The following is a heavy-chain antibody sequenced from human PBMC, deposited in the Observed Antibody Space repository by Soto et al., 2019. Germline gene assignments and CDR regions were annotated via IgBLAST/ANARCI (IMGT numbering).Heavy chain of an antibody. Sequence: GGSLRLSCAASGFTFSSYGMHWVRQAPGKGLEWVAVIWYDGSNKYYADSVKGRFTISRDNSKNTLYLQMNSLRAEDTAVYYCATDPAEAALRNWFDTWGQGTLVTVSS. J-gene: IGHJ5*02. V-gene: IGHV3-33*01. CDR2: IWYDGSNK. CDR3: ATDPAEAALRNWFDT. CDR1: GFTFSSYG. D-gene: IGHD6-13*01.